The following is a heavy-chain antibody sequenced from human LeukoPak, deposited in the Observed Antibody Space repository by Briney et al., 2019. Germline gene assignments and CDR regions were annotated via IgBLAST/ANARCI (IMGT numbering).Heavy chain of an antibody. CDR2: IYYSGST. Sequence: PSQTLSLTCTVSGGSISSGDYYWSWIRQPPGKGLGWIGYIYYSGSTYYNPSLKCRVTISVDTSKNQFSLKLSSVTAADTAVYYCARVAYYYDSSGYSPVDYWGQGTLVTVSS. CDR3: ARVAYYYDSSGYSPVDY. V-gene: IGHV4-30-4*08. J-gene: IGHJ4*02. D-gene: IGHD3-22*01. CDR1: GGSISSGDYY.